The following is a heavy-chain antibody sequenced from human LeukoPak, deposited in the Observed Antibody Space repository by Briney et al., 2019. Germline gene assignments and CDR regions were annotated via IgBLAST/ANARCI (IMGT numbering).Heavy chain of an antibody. D-gene: IGHD2-2*01. CDR3: TKDFDPIVVVPAAVFDP. CDR2: IRYDGSNK. Sequence: GGSLRLSCAASGFTFSSYGMHWVRQAPGKGLEWVAFIRYDGSNKYYADSVKGRFTISRDNSKNTLYLQMNSLRAEDTAVYYCTKDFDPIVVVPAAVFDPWGQGTLVTVSS. CDR1: GFTFSSYG. V-gene: IGHV3-30*02. J-gene: IGHJ5*02.